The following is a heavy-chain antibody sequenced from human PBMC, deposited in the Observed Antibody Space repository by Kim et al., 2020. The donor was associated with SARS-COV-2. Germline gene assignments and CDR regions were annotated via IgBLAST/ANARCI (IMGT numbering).Heavy chain of an antibody. CDR3: TATRAY. CDR2: IKNKADGGAT. V-gene: IGHV3-15*01. D-gene: IGHD1-26*01. Sequence: GGSLRLSCAASGFTVSDGWMSWVRQAPGKGLEWVGRIKNKADGGATDHAAPVKGRFIISRDDSKNTLYLEMNSLKTEDTAIYYCTATRAYWGQETLVTVSS. CDR1: GFTVSDGW. J-gene: IGHJ4*02.